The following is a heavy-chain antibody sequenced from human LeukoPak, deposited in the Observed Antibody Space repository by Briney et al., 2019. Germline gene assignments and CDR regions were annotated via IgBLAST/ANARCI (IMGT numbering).Heavy chain of an antibody. Sequence: PGGSLRLSCAASGFTFSSYSMNWVRQAPGKGLEWVSSISSSSSYIYYADSVKGRFTISRDNAKNSLYLQMNSLGAEDTAVYYCAREALGGSYFFDYWGQGTLVTVSS. CDR1: GFTFSSYS. J-gene: IGHJ4*02. CDR3: AREALGGSYFFDY. D-gene: IGHD1-26*01. V-gene: IGHV3-21*01. CDR2: ISSSSSYI.